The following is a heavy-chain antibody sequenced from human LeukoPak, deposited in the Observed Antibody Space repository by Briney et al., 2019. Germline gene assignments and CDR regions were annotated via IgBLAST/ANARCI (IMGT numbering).Heavy chain of an antibody. J-gene: IGHJ4*02. CDR1: GFTFDDYG. CDR3: ARAMGFVAMGTFDY. V-gene: IGHV3-20*04. D-gene: IGHD5-12*01. Sequence: GGSLRLSCAASGFTFDDYGMSWVRQAPGKGLEWVSGINWNGGSTGYADSVKGRFTISRDNAKNSLYLQMNSLRAEDTAVYYCARAMGFVAMGTFDYWGQGTLVTVSS. CDR2: INWNGGST.